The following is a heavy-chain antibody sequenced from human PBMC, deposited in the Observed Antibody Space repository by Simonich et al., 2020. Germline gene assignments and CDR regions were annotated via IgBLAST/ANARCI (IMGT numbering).Heavy chain of an antibody. CDR1: GGSFSGYY. V-gene: IGHV4-34*01. CDR3: ARPLGIVWAFDI. Sequence: QVQLQQWGAGLLKPSETLSLTCAVYGGSFSGYYWSWTRQPPGKGLEWIWEINHSGSTNYNPSLKSRVTISVDTSKNQFSLKLSSVTAADTAVYYCARPLGIVWAFDIWGQGTMVTVSS. D-gene: IGHD3-16*01. J-gene: IGHJ3*02. CDR2: INHSGST.